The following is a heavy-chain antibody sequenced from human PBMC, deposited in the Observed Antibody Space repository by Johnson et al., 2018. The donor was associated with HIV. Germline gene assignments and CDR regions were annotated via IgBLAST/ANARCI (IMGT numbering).Heavy chain of an antibody. Sequence: VQLVESGGSMVRPGGSRRLSCAVSGFTFDDYGMSWVRQAPGKGLEWVSGITWNGGGTHYADSVKGRFTISRDNANNSLYLQMNSLRAEDTALYYCAKDTLLESGFDIWGQGTMVTVSS. J-gene: IGHJ3*02. CDR1: GFTFDDYG. D-gene: IGHD3-3*02. CDR2: ITWNGGGT. V-gene: IGHV3-20*04. CDR3: AKDTLLESGFDI.